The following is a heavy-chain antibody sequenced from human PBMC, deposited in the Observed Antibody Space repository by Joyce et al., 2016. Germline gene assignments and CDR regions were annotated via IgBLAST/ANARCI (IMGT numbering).Heavy chain of an antibody. V-gene: IGHV3-23*01. CDR3: AKVRLVTYNWFDP. Sequence: EVQLLESGGGLVQPGGSLRLSCAASGFTFSDSAMSWVRQAPGKGLEWGSAISATGKSTYYGDSVNGRFTVSRDNSKSTLFLQMTSLRAEDTAVYYCAKVRLVTYNWFDPWGQGTLVTVSS. J-gene: IGHJ5*02. CDR1: GFTFSDSA. CDR2: ISATGKST. D-gene: IGHD2-21*02.